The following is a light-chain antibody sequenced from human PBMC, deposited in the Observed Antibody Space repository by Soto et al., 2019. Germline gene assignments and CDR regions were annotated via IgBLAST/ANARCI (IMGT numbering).Light chain of an antibody. Sequence: IQLTQCPSCLSASVGDRVTIASPSRQGISSYVAWYQQKPGKAPKLLIYAASTLQSGVPSRFSGSGSGTDFTLTISSLQPEDFETYYCQQLNSDPYTFGQGTKVDIK. CDR2: AAS. V-gene: IGKV1-9*01. J-gene: IGKJ2*01. CDR3: QQLNSDPYT. CDR1: QGISSY.